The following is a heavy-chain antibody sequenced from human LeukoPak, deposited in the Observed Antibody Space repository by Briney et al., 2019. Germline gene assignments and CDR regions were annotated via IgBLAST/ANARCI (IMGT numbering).Heavy chain of an antibody. CDR2: ISGSSGST. D-gene: IGHD3-22*01. Sequence: GGSLRLSCAASGFTFSSYAMSWVRQAPGKGLERVSAISGSSGSTYYADSVEGRFTISRDNSKNTLYLQMNSLRAEDTAVYYCAKDHSRYPYYYDSSGYYYPDAFDIWGQGTMVTVSS. CDR3: AKDHSRYPYYYDSSGYYYPDAFDI. CDR1: GFTFSSYA. V-gene: IGHV3-23*01. J-gene: IGHJ3*02.